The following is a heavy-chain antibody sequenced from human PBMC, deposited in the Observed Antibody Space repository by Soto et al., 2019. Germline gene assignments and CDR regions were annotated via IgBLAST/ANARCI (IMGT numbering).Heavy chain of an antibody. CDR3: ARSVDGYSHHYFDY. J-gene: IGHJ4*02. CDR1: GYRFTSYW. Sequence: GASLKISCKGSGYRFTSYWIGWVRQMPGKGLEWMGIIYAGDSDTRYSPSFQGQVTISADKAISTAYLQWSSLKASDTAMYYCARSVDGYSHHYFDYWCQGTLVTVSS. V-gene: IGHV5-51*01. CDR2: IYAGDSDT. D-gene: IGHD4-4*01.